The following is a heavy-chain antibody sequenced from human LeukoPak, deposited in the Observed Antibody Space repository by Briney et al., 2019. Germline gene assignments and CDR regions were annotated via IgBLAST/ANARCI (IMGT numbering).Heavy chain of an antibody. Sequence: SETLSLTCAVFGGPFSGYDWSWIRQPPGKGLEWIGYIYYSGSTNYNPSLKSRVTISVDTSKNQFSLKLSSVTAADTAVYYCARASPSLYYYFDYWGQGTLVTVSS. CDR3: ARASPSLYYYFDY. CDR2: IYYSGST. V-gene: IGHV4-59*01. CDR1: GGPFSGYD. D-gene: IGHD6-13*01. J-gene: IGHJ4*02.